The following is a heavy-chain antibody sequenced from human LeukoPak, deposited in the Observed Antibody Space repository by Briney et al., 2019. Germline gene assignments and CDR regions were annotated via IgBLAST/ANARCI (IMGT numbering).Heavy chain of an antibody. J-gene: IGHJ4*02. CDR3: ARGYSSGWIDY. CDR1: GGSISSYY. D-gene: IGHD6-19*01. V-gene: IGHV4-59*01. Sequence: SETLSLTSTVSGGSISSYYWSWIRQPPGKGLEWIGYIYYSGSTNYNPSLKSRVTISVDTSKNQFSLKLSSVTAADTAVYYCARGYSSGWIDYWGQGTLVTVSS. CDR2: IYYSGST.